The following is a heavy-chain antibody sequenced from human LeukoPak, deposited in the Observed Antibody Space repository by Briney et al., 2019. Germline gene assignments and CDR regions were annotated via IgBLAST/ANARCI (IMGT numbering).Heavy chain of an antibody. Sequence: PSQTLSLTCTVSGGSISSNAHYWSWIRRPPGKGLECIGYIYHSGTAYYNPSLKSRVTISIDKSKNQFSLKLSSVTAADTAIYYCARDKNAYSSSRYYDYWGQGTLVIVSS. D-gene: IGHD6-13*01. CDR1: GGSISSNAHY. CDR3: ARDKNAYSSSRYYDY. V-gene: IGHV4-30-2*01. CDR2: IYHSGTA. J-gene: IGHJ4*02.